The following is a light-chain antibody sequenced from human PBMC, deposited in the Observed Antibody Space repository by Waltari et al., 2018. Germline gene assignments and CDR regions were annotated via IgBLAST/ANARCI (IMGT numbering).Light chain of an antibody. CDR1: QSVSSN. J-gene: IGKJ1*01. V-gene: IGKV3-15*01. CDR2: GAS. CDR3: QQYNNWPRT. Sequence: EIVMTQSRATLSVAPGERATISCRASQSVSSNLAWYQQKPGQAPRLLIYGASTRATGIPARFSGSGSGTEFTLTISSMQSEDFAVYYCQQYNNWPRTFGQGTKVEIK.